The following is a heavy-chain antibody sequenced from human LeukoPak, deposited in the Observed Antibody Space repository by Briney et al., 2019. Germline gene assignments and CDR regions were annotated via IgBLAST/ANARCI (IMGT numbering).Heavy chain of an antibody. CDR2: MSASDAGT. D-gene: IGHD6-19*01. CDR1: GFTFSNYA. CDR3: AKGSAVADIYFDY. Sequence: GGSLRLSCAASGFTFSNYAMNWVRQGPGKGLEWVSTMSASDAGTYYADSVKGRFTISRDNSKNTLYLQMNSLRAEDTAVYYCAKGSAVADIYFDYWGQGTLVTVSS. J-gene: IGHJ4*02. V-gene: IGHV3-23*01.